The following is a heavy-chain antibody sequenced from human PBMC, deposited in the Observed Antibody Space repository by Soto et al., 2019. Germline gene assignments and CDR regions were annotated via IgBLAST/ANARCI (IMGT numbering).Heavy chain of an antibody. J-gene: IGHJ3*02. V-gene: IGHV1-69*13. CDR1: GGTFSSYA. CDR2: IIPIFGTA. D-gene: IGHD6-6*01. Sequence: SVKVSCKASGGTFSSYAISWVRQAPGQGLEWMGGIIPIFGTANYAQKFQGGVTITADESTSTAYMELSSLRSEDTAVYYCTTTSIACIAARRPGISFDISGQWTIVT. CDR3: TTTSIACIAARRPGISFDI.